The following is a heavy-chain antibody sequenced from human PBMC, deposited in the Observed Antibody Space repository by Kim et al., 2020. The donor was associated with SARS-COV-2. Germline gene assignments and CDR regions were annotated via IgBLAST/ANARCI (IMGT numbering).Heavy chain of an antibody. D-gene: IGHD5-12*01. CDR2: ISWDGGST. V-gene: IGHV3-43*01. J-gene: IGHJ6*03. Sequence: GGSLRLSCAASGFTFDDYTMHWVRQAPGKGLEWVSLISWDGGSTYYADSVKGRFTISRDNSKNSLYLQMNSLRTEDTALYYCAKGGGYEQIDYYYYYMDVWGKGTTVTVSS. CDR3: AKGGGYEQIDYYYYYMDV. CDR1: GFTFDDYT.